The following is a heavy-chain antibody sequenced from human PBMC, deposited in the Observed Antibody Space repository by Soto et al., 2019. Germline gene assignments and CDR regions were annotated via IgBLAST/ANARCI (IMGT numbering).Heavy chain of an antibody. CDR3: ATGEWELPHF. CDR1: GCIFSNDP. CDR2: IIPAIGKP. J-gene: IGHJ4*02. D-gene: IGHD1-7*01. V-gene: IGHV1-69*01. Sequence: QVQLVQSGAEMKKPGSSVKVSCTASGCIFSNDPISWVRQAPGQGLEWMGGIIPAIGKPDYAQKYQDRVTIAADESTSTAYMALTNLVAQDTAVYYCATGEWELPHFWGQGTLVTVSS.